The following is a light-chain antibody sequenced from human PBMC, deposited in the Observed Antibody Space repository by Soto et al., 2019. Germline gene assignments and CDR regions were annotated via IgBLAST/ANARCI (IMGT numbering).Light chain of an antibody. V-gene: IGKV1-6*01. CDR1: QGIRND. CDR2: AAS. CDR3: LQKYIYPCT. Sequence: AIQMTQSPSSLSASVGDRVTITCRASQGIRNDLDWFQQKPGKAPKLLIYAASNLQSGVPARFSGSGSGTDFTLTISSLQPEDFATYYCLQKYIYPCTFGPGTKVDIK. J-gene: IGKJ3*01.